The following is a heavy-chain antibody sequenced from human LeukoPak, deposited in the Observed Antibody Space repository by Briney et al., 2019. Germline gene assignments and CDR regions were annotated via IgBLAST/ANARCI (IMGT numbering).Heavy chain of an antibody. Sequence: GSLRLSCAASGFTFDDYTMHWVRQAPGKGLEWVSLISWDGGSTYYADSVKGRFTISRDNSKNSLYLQMNSLRTEGTALYYCAKDVDDSSGYPADWGQGTLVTVSS. D-gene: IGHD3-22*01. CDR2: ISWDGGST. V-gene: IGHV3-43*01. CDR3: AKDVDDSSGYPAD. J-gene: IGHJ4*02. CDR1: GFTFDDYT.